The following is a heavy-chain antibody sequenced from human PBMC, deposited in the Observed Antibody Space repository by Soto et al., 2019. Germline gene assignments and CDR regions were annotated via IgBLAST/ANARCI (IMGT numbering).Heavy chain of an antibody. CDR2: INPNSGGT. CDR3: ARQYYDILTGHEAFDI. D-gene: IGHD3-9*01. J-gene: IGHJ3*02. Sequence: ASVKVSCKASGYTFTGYYMHWVRQAPGQGLEWMGWINPNSGGTNYAQKFQGWVTMTRDTSISTAYMELSRLRSDDTAVYYCARQYYDILTGHEAFDIWGQGTMVTVSS. V-gene: IGHV1-2*04. CDR1: GYTFTGYY.